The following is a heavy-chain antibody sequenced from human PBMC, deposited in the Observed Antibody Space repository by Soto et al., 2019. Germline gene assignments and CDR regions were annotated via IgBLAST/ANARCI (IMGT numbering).Heavy chain of an antibody. D-gene: IGHD2-21*02. CDR2: IDPGDSQT. J-gene: IGHJ4*02. V-gene: IGHV5-10-1*01. Sequence: PGESLKISCKASGYSFADYWVTWVRQKPGKGLEWMGRIDPGDSQTYYSPSFRGHVTISVTKSITTDFLQWSSLTASDTAMYYCERQIYDCVTGTHFEYYFDSWGQGTPVTVSS. CDR3: ERQIYDCVTGTHFEYYFDS. CDR1: GYSFADYW.